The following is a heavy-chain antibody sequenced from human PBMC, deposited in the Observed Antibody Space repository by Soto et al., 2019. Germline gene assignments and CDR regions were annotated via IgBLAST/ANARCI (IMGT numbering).Heavy chain of an antibody. J-gene: IGHJ4*02. D-gene: IGHD7-27*01. CDR1: GYTFTGYY. V-gene: IGHV1-2*02. CDR3: AREEQTGANYYLDY. Sequence: ASVKVSCKASGYTFTGYYIHWVRHAPGQGLEWMGSISPHSGGPNYAQRFQGRVTMTRDTSMTTVYMEMSGLTSDDTAVYYCAREEQTGANYYLDYWGQGTLVTVSS. CDR2: ISPHSGGP.